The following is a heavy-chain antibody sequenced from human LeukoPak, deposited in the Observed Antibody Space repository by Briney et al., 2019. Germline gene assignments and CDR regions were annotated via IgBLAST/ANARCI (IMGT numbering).Heavy chain of an antibody. CDR3: AKRGVVIRVILVGFHKEAYYFDS. Sequence: GGSLRLSCAVSGITLSNYGISWVRQAPGKGLEWVAGISDSGGSTNYADSVKGRFTISRDNPKNTLYLQMNSLRAEDTAVYFCAKRGVVIRVILVGFHKEAYYFDSWGQGALVTVSA. CDR2: ISDSGGST. V-gene: IGHV3-23*01. CDR1: GITLSNYG. D-gene: IGHD3-22*01. J-gene: IGHJ4*02.